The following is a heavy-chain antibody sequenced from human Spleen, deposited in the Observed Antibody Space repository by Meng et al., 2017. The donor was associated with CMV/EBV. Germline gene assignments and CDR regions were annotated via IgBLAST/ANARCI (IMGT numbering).Heavy chain of an antibody. CDR3: ARRPGYDHHDY. CDR1: GGTFSRYA. J-gene: IGHJ4*02. V-gene: IGHV1-69*05. CDR2: IIPIFGTA. Sequence: SVKVSCKASGGTFSRYAISWVRQAPGQGLEWMGGIIPIFGTANYAQKFQGRVTITTDESTSTAYMELSSLRSEDTAVYYCARRPGYDHHDYWGQGTLVTVSS. D-gene: IGHD2-15*01.